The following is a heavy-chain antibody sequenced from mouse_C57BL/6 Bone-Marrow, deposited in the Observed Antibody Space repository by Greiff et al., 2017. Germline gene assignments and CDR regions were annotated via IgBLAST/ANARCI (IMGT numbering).Heavy chain of an antibody. CDR2: FHPYNDDT. CDR1: GYTFTTYP. Sequence: VQLQQSGAELVKPGASVKMSCKASGYTFTTYPIEWMKQNPGKSLEWIGNFHPYNDDTKYNEKFKGKATLTVEKSSSTVYLELSRLTSDDSAVYYCARPYYDGSRDWYFDVWGTGTTVTVSS. V-gene: IGHV1-47*01. J-gene: IGHJ1*03. D-gene: IGHD1-1*01. CDR3: ARPYYDGSRDWYFDV.